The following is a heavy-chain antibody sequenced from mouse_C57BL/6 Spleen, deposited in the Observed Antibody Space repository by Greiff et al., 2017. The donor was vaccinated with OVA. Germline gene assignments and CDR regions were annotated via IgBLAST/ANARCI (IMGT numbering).Heavy chain of an antibody. V-gene: IGHV5-4*01. CDR1: GFTFSSYA. CDR2: ISDGGSYT. J-gene: IGHJ3*01. CDR3: ARDERSGAD. Sequence: EVKLVESGGGLVKPGGSLKLSCAASGFTFSSYAMSWVRQTPEKRLEWVATISDGGSYTYYPDNVKGRFTISRDNAKNNLYLQMSHLKSEDTAMYYCARDERSGADWGQGTLVTVSA.